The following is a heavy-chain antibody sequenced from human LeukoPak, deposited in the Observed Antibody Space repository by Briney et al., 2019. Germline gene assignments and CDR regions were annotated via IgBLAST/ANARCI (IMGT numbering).Heavy chain of an antibody. CDR1: GFTFSDYY. D-gene: IGHD3-22*01. V-gene: IGHV3-11*01. Sequence: GGSLRLSCAASGFTFSDYYMNWVRQAPGKGLEWISYIVPSGTIMKYADSVRGRFTISRDSAKNSLYLQMNSLRAEDTAVYYCARDLAFTMTMWGQGTLVTVSS. CDR2: IVPSGTIM. CDR3: ARDLAFTMTM. J-gene: IGHJ1*01.